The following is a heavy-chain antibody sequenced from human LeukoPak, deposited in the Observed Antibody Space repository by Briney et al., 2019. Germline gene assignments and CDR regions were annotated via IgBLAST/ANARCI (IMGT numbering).Heavy chain of an antibody. Sequence: PSETLSLTCTVSGGSISSYYWSWIRQPPGKGLEWIGYIYYSGSTNYNPSLKSRVTISVDTSKNQFSLKLSSVTAADTAVYYCARVRQWSIFDYWGQGTLVTVSS. J-gene: IGHJ4*02. CDR3: ARVRQWSIFDY. CDR2: IYYSGST. D-gene: IGHD2-15*01. CDR1: GGSISSYY. V-gene: IGHV4-59*12.